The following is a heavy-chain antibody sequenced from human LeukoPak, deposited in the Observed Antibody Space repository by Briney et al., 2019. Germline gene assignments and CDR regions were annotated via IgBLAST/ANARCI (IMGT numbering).Heavy chain of an antibody. V-gene: IGHV1-2*02. J-gene: IGHJ6*03. Sequence: ASVKVSCKAPGYTFTGYYMHWVRQAPGQGLEWMGWINPNSGGTNYAQKFQGRVTMTRDTSISTAYMELSRLRSDDTAVYCCARDRLVVVPAAIRGYYMDVWGKGTTVTVSS. CDR2: INPNSGGT. CDR1: GYTFTGYY. D-gene: IGHD2-2*02. CDR3: ARDRLVVVPAAIRGYYMDV.